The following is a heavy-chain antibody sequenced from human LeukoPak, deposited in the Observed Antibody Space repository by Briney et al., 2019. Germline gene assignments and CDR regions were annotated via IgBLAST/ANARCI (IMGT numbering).Heavy chain of an antibody. D-gene: IGHD3-9*01. J-gene: IGHJ6*02. Sequence: SGALSLPFPVSGGSISSYYWSWIRPPAGKGLEWIGGISYSGSTYFNPSLKSRVTVSLETSKNKFSLKLNSVTAADTAVYYCAKATGYNTYYGMDVWGLGTTVTVSS. CDR1: GGSISSYY. CDR3: AKATGYNTYYGMDV. V-gene: IGHV4-59*05. CDR2: ISYSGST.